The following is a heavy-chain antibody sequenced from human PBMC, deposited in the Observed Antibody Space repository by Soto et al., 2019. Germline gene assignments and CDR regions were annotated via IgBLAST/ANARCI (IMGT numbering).Heavy chain of an antibody. J-gene: IGHJ4*02. CDR3: AGRHDSSGYYYFDY. Sequence: ASVKVSCKASGGTFSSYAISWVRQAPGQGLEWMGGIIPIFGTANYAQKFQGRVTITADKSTSTAYMELSSLRSEDTAVYYCAGRHDSSGYYYFDYWGQGTLVTVCS. CDR2: IIPIFGTA. D-gene: IGHD3-22*01. V-gene: IGHV1-69*06. CDR1: GGTFSSYA.